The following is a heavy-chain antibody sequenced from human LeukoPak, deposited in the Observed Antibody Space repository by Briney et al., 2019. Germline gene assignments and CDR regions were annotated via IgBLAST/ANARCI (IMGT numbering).Heavy chain of an antibody. CDR1: GFTFSSYG. CDR2: IRYDGSNK. J-gene: IGHJ6*02. CDR3: AKAGYSSGWVDPRGYGMDV. V-gene: IGHV3-30*02. Sequence: PAGGSLRLSCAASGFTFSSYGMHWVRQAPGKGLEWVAFIRYDGSNKYYADSVKGRFTISRDNSKNTLYLQMNSLRAEDTAVYYCAKAGYSSGWVDPRGYGMDVWGQGTTVTVSS. D-gene: IGHD6-19*01.